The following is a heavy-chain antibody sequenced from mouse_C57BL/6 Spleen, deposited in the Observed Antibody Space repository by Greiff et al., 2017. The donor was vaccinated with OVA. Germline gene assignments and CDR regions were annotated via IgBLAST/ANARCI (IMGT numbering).Heavy chain of an antibody. Sequence: VQLVESGAELVKPGASVKLSCKASGYTFTDYYINWVKQRPGQGLEWIGKIGPGSGSTYYNEKFKGKATFTADTSSNTAYMQLSSLTTEDSAIYYCARLGLRAMDYWGQGTSVTVSS. CDR1: GYTFTDYY. CDR2: IGPGSGST. V-gene: IGHV1-77*01. D-gene: IGHD3-3*01. CDR3: ARLGLRAMDY. J-gene: IGHJ4*01.